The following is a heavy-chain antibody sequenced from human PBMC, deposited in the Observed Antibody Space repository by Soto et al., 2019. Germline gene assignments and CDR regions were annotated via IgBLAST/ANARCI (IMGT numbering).Heavy chain of an antibody. J-gene: IGHJ4*02. CDR3: AKGIRGSGNYYLFDY. V-gene: IGHV3-23*01. D-gene: IGHD3-10*01. Sequence: EVQLLESGGGLVQPGGSLRLSCAASGFTFSSYAMTWVRQAPGKGLEWVSAISGSGGGTYYADSVKGRFTISRDNSKNTLYLQMNSLRAEDTAVYYCAKGIRGSGNYYLFDYWGQGTLVTVSS. CDR1: GFTFSSYA. CDR2: ISGSGGGT.